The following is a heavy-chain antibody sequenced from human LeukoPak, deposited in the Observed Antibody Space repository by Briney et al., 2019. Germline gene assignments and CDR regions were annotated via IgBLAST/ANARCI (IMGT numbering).Heavy chain of an antibody. V-gene: IGHV3-64D*06. Sequence: RTGGSLRLSCSASGFTFSSYAMHWVRQAPGKGLEYVSAISSNGGSTYYADSVKGRFTISRDNSKNTLYLQMSSLRAEDTAVYYCAKDRLGALYYYDSSGYYRFDYWGQGTLVTVSS. CDR1: GFTFSSYA. D-gene: IGHD3-22*01. CDR2: ISSNGGST. CDR3: AKDRLGALYYYDSSGYYRFDY. J-gene: IGHJ4*01.